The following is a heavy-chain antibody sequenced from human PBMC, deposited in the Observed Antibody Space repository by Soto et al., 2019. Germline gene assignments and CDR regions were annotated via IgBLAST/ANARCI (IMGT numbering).Heavy chain of an antibody. CDR3: ARDLYDFCSGSNSNGMDV. J-gene: IGHJ6*02. CDR1: GGSISSGDYY. D-gene: IGHD3-3*01. V-gene: IGHV4-30-4*01. CDR2: ICFSGST. Sequence: QVQLQESGPGLVKPSQTLSLTCTVSGGSISSGDYYWSWIRQPPGTGLAWIGYICFSGSTYYNPSLKSRVTISVNTSKNQFSLKLSSVTGSDTAVYYCARDLYDFCSGSNSNGMDVWGQGTTVTVSS.